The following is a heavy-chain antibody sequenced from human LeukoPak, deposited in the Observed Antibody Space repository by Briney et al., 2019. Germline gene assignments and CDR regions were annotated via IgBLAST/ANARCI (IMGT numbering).Heavy chain of an antibody. Sequence: PGRSLRLSCAASGFTFSSYAMSWVRQAPGKGLEWVSAISGSGGSTYYADSVKGRFTISRDNSKNTLYLQMNSLRAEDTAVYYCAKPPFGSSSWYYFDYWGQGTLVTVSS. CDR3: AKPPFGSSSWYYFDY. J-gene: IGHJ4*02. D-gene: IGHD6-13*01. V-gene: IGHV3-23*01. CDR1: GFTFSSYA. CDR2: ISGSGGST.